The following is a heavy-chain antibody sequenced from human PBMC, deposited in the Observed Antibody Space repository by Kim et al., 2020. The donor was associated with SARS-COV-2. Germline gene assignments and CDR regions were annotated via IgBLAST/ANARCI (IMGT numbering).Heavy chain of an antibody. CDR3: ARDPSYYGLDY. CDR2: K. J-gene: IGHJ4*02. D-gene: IGHD3-10*01. V-gene: IGHV3-7*03. Sequence: KYYVSAVNGRFPIARDNAKNSLYLQRNSLRAEGTAVYYCARDPSYYGLDYWGQGTLVTVSS.